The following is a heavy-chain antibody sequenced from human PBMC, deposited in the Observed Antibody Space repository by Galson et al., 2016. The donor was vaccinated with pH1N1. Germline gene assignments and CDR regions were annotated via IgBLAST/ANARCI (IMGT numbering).Heavy chain of an antibody. V-gene: IGHV5-51*03. D-gene: IGHD3-10*01. CDR3: ARLRGGITVVREVYFDL. CDR1: GYSFTSYW. CDR2: VYPGDSDT. Sequence: QSGAEVKKPGESLKISCRGSGYSFTSYWIAWVRQKPGNGLEWMGIVYPGDSDTRYSPSFRGLFTFSADKSIGTAYLQWSSLEASHTAIYYCARLRGGITVVREVYFDLWGQGALVTVSP. J-gene: IGHJ4*02.